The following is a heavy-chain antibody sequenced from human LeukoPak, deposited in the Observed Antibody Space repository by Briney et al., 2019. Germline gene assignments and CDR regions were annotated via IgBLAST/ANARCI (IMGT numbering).Heavy chain of an antibody. V-gene: IGHV3-74*01. CDR2: INTDGTVT. CDR1: GFTFSKYW. J-gene: IGHJ4*02. CDR3: ATKQWLAPPPDS. D-gene: IGHD6-19*01. Sequence: GGPLRLSCAASGFTFSKYWMLWVRQAPGKGLESVSRINTDGTVTTYADSVKGRFTVSRDNADNTVFLQMNSVRDEDTAVYYCATKQWLAPPPDSWGQGTPVTVSS.